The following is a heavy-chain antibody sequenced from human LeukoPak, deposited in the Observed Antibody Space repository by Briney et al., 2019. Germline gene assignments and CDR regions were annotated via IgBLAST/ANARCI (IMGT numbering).Heavy chain of an antibody. CDR1: GYTLTGYY. Sequence: ASVKVSCKASGYTLTGYYMHWVRQAPGQGLEWMGWINPNSGGTNYAQKFQGRVTMTRDTSISTAYMELSRLRSDDTAVYYCARAMVRGERYWFDPWGQGTLVTVSS. CDR2: INPNSGGT. J-gene: IGHJ5*02. CDR3: ARAMVRGERYWFDP. V-gene: IGHV1-2*02. D-gene: IGHD3-10*01.